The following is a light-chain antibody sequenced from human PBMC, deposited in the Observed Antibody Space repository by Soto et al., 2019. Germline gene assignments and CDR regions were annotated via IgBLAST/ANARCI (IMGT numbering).Light chain of an antibody. Sequence: QSALTQPPSVSGAPGQRVTISCTGSSSNIGAGYDVHWYQQLPGTAPKLLIYGNSNRPSGVPDRFSGSKSGTSASLAITGLQAEDEADYYCCSYAGRYTFVFGSGTKLTVL. CDR2: GNS. CDR3: CSYAGRYTFV. V-gene: IGLV1-40*01. CDR1: SSNIGAGYD. J-gene: IGLJ1*01.